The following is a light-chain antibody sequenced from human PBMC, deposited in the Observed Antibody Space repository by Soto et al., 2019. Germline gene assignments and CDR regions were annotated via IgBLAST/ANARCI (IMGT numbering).Light chain of an antibody. J-gene: IGKJ1*01. V-gene: IGKV3-11*01. Sequence: EIVLTQSPATLSSFPGDRVTLSCRASQYINTRLAWYQHRPGQAPRLLSYQTSLRAAGIPARFSASGSGTDFTLTISDVKPEDFALYYCHQRQSWPRTFGQGTKVDI. CDR3: HQRQSWPRT. CDR1: QYINTR. CDR2: QTS.